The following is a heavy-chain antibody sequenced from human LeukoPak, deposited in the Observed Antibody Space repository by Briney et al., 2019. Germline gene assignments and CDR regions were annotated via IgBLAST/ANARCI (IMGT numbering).Heavy chain of an antibody. Sequence: PGGSLRLSCAASGFTFNSYAMHWVRQAPGKGLEWVAVISYDGSNKYYTDSVKGRFTISRDNSKNTLYLQMNSLRAEDTAVYYCARGDSLGATMTDLDYWGQGTLVTVSS. D-gene: IGHD1-26*01. CDR1: GFTFNSYA. CDR2: ISYDGSNK. CDR3: ARGDSLGATMTDLDY. V-gene: IGHV3-30-3*01. J-gene: IGHJ4*02.